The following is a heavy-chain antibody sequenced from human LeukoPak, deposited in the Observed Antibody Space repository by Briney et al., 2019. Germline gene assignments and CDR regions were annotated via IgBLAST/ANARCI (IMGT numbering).Heavy chain of an antibody. J-gene: IGHJ5*02. D-gene: IGHD4-17*01. V-gene: IGHV3-23*01. Sequence: GGSLRLSCAASGFSFSSFAMTWVRQAPGKGLEWVASITAGHYPTYNTDSVKGRFTISRDNSKNTLYLQMNSLRADDTAVYYCTKDPNGDYVGAFDPWGQGTLVTVSS. CDR2: ITAGHYPT. CDR3: TKDPNGDYVGAFDP. CDR1: GFSFSSFA.